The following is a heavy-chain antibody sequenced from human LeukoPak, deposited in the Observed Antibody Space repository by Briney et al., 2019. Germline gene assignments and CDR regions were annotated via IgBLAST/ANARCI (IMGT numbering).Heavy chain of an antibody. Sequence: PGGSLRLSCAASGFTFSNYAMTWVRQAPGKGLEWVSGISASGGTTYYADSVRGRFTISRDNSKNTLFLQMNSLRAEDTAVYYCARETPTAFDYWGQGTLVTVSS. CDR3: ARETPTAFDY. V-gene: IGHV3-23*01. CDR1: GFTFSNYA. D-gene: IGHD1-26*01. CDR2: ISASGGTT. J-gene: IGHJ4*02.